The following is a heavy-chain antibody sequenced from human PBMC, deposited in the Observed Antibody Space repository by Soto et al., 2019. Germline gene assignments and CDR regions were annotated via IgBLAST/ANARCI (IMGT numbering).Heavy chain of an antibody. CDR2: IYYSGST. Sequence: LCGGSISSGGFYWSWIRQHPGKGLEWIGYIYYSGSTYYNPSLKSRVTISVDTSKNQFSLKLSSVTAADTAVYYCASGEKRGYYPGFDWFDPWGQGTLVTVSS. J-gene: IGHJ5*02. CDR1: GGSISSGGFY. V-gene: IGHV4-31*02. D-gene: IGHD3-22*01. CDR3: ASGEKRGYYPGFDWFDP.